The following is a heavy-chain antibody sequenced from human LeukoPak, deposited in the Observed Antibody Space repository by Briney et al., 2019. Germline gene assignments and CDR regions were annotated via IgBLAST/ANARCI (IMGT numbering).Heavy chain of an antibody. V-gene: IGHV3-74*01. CDR2: INTDGSST. J-gene: IGHJ4*02. CDR1: GFPFSSYW. D-gene: IGHD3-10*01. Sequence: GSLRLSCAASGFPFSSYWMHWVRQTPGKGLVWVSHINTDGSSTTYADSVKGRFTISRDNSKNTLYLQMNSLRAEDTAVYYCAKDHFRGAIDYWGQGTLVTVSS. CDR3: AKDHFRGAIDY.